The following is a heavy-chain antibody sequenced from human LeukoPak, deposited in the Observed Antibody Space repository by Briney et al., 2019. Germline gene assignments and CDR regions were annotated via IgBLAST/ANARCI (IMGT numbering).Heavy chain of an antibody. V-gene: IGHV4-4*07. CDR2: IYTSGGT. CDR1: GGSISSYY. D-gene: IGHD3-10*01. CDR3: ARDLRGWFGEPYDAFDI. J-gene: IGHJ3*02. Sequence: PSETLSLTCTVSGGSISSYYWSWIWQPAGKGLEWIGRIYTSGGTNYNPSLKSRVTMSVDTSKNQFSLKLSSVTAADTAVYYCARDLRGWFGEPYDAFDIWGQGTMVTVSS.